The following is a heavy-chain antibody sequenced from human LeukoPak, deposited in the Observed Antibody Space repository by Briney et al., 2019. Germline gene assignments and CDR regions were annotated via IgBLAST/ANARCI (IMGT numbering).Heavy chain of an antibody. D-gene: IGHD5-24*01. J-gene: IGHJ4*02. CDR2: IYYSGST. CDR1: GASMTNYY. CDR3: ARGNGYNYY. V-gene: IGHV4-59*01. Sequence: SETLSLTCTVSGASMTNYYWAWIRQPPGKGLEWIGYIYYSGSTNYNPPLKSRVTISVDTSKNQFSLKLSSVTAADTAVCYCARGNGYNYYWGQGTLVTVSS.